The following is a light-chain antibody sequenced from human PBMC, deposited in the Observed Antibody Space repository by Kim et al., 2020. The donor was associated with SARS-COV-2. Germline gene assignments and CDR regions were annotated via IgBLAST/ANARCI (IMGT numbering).Light chain of an antibody. CDR2: RDT. CDR3: EVWNSTTPFV. V-gene: IGLV3-9*01. J-gene: IGLJ1*01. CDR1: NIGSKK. Sequence: LGKTARMTCGRDNIGSKKEHWYQQKPGQGVVLVIYRDTNRPSGIPERFTGSNSGNTATLTISRAQAGDEAGYYCEVWNSTTPFVFGTGTKVTVL.